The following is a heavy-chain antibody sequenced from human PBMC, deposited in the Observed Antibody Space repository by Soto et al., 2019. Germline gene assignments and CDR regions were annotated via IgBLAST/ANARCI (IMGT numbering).Heavy chain of an antibody. CDR2: IYYSGST. J-gene: IGHJ4*02. CDR3: LMVRGVWGFDY. D-gene: IGHD3-10*01. V-gene: IGHV4-39*01. CDR1: GGSISSSSYY. Sequence: PSETLSLTCTVSGGSISSSSYYWGWIRQPPGKGLEWIGSIYYSGSTYYNPSLKSRVTISVDTSKNQFSLKLSSVTAADTAVYYCLMVRGVWGFDYWGQGTLVTVSS.